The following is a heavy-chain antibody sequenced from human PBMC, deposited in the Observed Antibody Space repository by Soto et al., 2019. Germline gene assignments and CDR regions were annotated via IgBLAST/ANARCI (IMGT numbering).Heavy chain of an antibody. V-gene: IGHV4-30-4*08. CDR2: ISYSGTT. D-gene: IGHD5-12*01. CDR3: ARGRGYSYGLDP. Sequence: SENLSLTCTVSGGSISSSSYYWGWIRQPPGKGLEWIGCISYSGTTYYSPSLKSRLAISLDTSKNQFSLSLTSVTAADTAVYYCARGRGYSYGLDPWGQGTLVTVSS. J-gene: IGHJ5*02. CDR1: GGSISSSSYY.